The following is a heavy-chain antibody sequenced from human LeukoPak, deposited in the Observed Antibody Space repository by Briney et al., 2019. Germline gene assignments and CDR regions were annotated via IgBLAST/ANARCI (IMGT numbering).Heavy chain of an antibody. CDR1: GFTFSSYE. V-gene: IGHV3-7*01. Sequence: GGSLRLSCAASGFTFSSYEMNWVRQAPGKGLEWVAIIKHDGSAIYYVDSVKGRFTISRDNAKNSLYLQMNSLRAEDTAVYYCATVDVYYYGSGTDYWGQGNLVTVSS. CDR3: ATVDVYYYGSGTDY. CDR2: IKHDGSAI. J-gene: IGHJ4*02. D-gene: IGHD3-10*01.